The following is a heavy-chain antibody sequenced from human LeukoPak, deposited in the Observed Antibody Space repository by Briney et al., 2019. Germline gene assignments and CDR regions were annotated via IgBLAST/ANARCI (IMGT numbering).Heavy chain of an antibody. V-gene: IGHV3-23*01. CDR1: GFTLSSYA. J-gene: IGHJ3*02. CDR3: ATGLLRNDAFDI. Sequence: GGSLRLSCAASGFTLSSYAMSWVRQAPGKGLQWVSGISSSGGSTYYVDSVKGRFTISTDNSKNTLYLQMNSLRAEDTAVYYCATGLLRNDAFDIWGQGTMVTVSS. CDR2: ISSSGGST. D-gene: IGHD2-15*01.